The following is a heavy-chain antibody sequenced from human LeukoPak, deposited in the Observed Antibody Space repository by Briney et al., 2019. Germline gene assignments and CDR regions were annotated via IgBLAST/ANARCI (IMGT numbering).Heavy chain of an antibody. CDR2: IYYSGST. D-gene: IGHD4-17*01. CDR3: ARSPTTVTTESWFDP. V-gene: IGHV4-31*03. Sequence: ASETLSLPCTFSGASISSGGYYWSWIRQHPGKGLEWFGYIYYSGSTYYNPSLKSRVTISVDTSENQFSLKLSSVTAADTAVYYCARSPTTVTTESWFDPWGQGTLVTVSS. CDR1: GASISSGGYY. J-gene: IGHJ5*02.